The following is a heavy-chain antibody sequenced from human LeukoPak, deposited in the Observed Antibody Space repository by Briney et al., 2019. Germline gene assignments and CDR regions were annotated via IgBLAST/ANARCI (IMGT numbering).Heavy chain of an antibody. D-gene: IGHD5-18*01. CDR1: GFTFSDAW. V-gene: IGHV3-21*01. J-gene: IGHJ4*02. Sequence: GGSLRLSCEGSGFTFSDAWMNWVRQAPGKGLEWVSSIGTTSNSMYYADSLKGRFTIYRDNAESSLYLQMNSLRVEDTAVYFCAREGITAMADAWNDYWGQGTLVTVSS. CDR2: IGTTSNSM. CDR3: AREGITAMADAWNDY.